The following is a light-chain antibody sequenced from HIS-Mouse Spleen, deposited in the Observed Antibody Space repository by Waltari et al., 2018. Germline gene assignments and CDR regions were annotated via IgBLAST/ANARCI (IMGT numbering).Light chain of an antibody. CDR2: EGS. CDR3: CSYAGSSTS. V-gene: IGLV2-23*01. Sequence: QSALTQPASVSGSPGQSITISCTGTSSDVGSYNLVSWYQQHPGTAPKLMIYEGSKRPSGGSYLFSGSKSGNTASLTISGLQAEDEADYYCCSYAGSSTSFGGGTKLTVL. J-gene: IGLJ2*01. CDR1: SSDVGSYNL.